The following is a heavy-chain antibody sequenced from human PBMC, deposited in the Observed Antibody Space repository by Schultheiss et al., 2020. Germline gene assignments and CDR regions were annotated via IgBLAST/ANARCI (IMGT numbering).Heavy chain of an antibody. J-gene: IGHJ6*04. D-gene: IGHD2-8*01. CDR1: GGSFSGFY. Sequence: SETLSLTCAVYGGSFSGFYWSWIRQPPGKGLEWIGEINHSGSTNYNPSLKSRVTISVDKSKNQFSLKLSSVTAADTAVYYCARFVRPGLPTLYFHGVDIWGKGAAVTVSS. CDR2: INHSGST. V-gene: IGHV4-34*01. CDR3: ARFVRPGLPTLYFHGVDI.